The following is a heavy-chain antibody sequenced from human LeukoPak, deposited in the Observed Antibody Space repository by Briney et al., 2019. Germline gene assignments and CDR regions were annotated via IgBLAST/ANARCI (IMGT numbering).Heavy chain of an antibody. CDR3: AKGSKAVLFTRDHYMDV. J-gene: IGHJ6*03. CDR2: IRYDGSNK. V-gene: IGHV3-30*02. Sequence: GGSLRLSCAAFGFTFSSYDIHWVRQAPGKGLEWVAFIRYDGSNKYYADSVRGRFTISRDNSKNTLYPQMNSLRAEDTAVYFCAKGSKAVLFTRDHYMDVWGKGTTVTISS. D-gene: IGHD6-19*01. CDR1: GFTFSSYD.